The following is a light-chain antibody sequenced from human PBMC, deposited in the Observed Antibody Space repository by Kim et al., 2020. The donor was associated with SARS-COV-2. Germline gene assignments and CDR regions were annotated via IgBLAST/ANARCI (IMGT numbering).Light chain of an antibody. CDR1: SLRSYY. J-gene: IGLJ3*02. CDR2: GKN. Sequence: ALGHTVRITCQGDSLRSYYAIWYQQKPGQAPVLVIYGKNNRPSGIPDRFSGSSSGNTASLTITGAQAEDEADYYCNSRDSSGNHWVFGGGTQLTVL. CDR3: NSRDSSGNHWV. V-gene: IGLV3-19*01.